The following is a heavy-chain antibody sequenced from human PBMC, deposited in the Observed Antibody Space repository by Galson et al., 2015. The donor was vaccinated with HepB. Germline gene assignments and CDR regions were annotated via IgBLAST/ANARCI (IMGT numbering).Heavy chain of an antibody. V-gene: IGHV6-1*01. D-gene: IGHD3-3*01. CDR2: TYYRSKWYS. CDR1: GDSVSSNSVA. CDR3: ARVYGVVISRYYYYGLDV. J-gene: IGHJ6*02. Sequence: CAISGDSVSSNSVAWNWIRQSPSRGLEWLGRTYYRSKWYSDYALSVQSRITINADTSKNQFSLQLNSVSPEDTAVYYCARVYGVVISRYYYYGLDVWGQGTTVTVSS.